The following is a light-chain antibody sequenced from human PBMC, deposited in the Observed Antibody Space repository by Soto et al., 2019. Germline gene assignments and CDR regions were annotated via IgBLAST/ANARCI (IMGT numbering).Light chain of an antibody. CDR3: QQYDSYSWT. V-gene: IGKV1-5*01. Sequence: DIQMTQSPSTLSASVGDTVTITCRASQSISTWLAWYQQKPGKAPKVLIYDASRLESGVPSRFSGSGSGTEFTLTISSLQPDDFATYHCQQYDSYSWTFGQGTKVE. J-gene: IGKJ1*01. CDR2: DAS. CDR1: QSISTW.